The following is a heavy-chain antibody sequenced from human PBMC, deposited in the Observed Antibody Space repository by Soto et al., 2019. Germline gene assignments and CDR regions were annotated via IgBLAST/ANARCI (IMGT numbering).Heavy chain of an antibody. CDR2: VSHSGST. D-gene: IGHD4-17*01. Sequence: QVHLQASDPGLVKPSETLSLTCVVSGGSISSGFWWTWVRQSPGKGLEWLGEVSHSGSTKDNPSLKSRVTLSVDKSNNRFSLYMTSVTAADTGVYYCARVSRTVCLDYWGQGTLVTVSS. CDR1: GGSISSGFW. CDR3: ARVSRTVCLDY. J-gene: IGHJ4*02. V-gene: IGHV4-4*02.